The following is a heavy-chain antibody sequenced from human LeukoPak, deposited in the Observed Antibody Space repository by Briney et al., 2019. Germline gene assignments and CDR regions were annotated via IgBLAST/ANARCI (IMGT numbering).Heavy chain of an antibody. J-gene: IGHJ4*02. CDR3: ASSPGGLTHYYFDY. CDR2: ISYDGSNK. D-gene: IGHD3-9*01. Sequence: GGSLRLSCAASGFTFSSYAMHWVRQAPGKGLEWVAVISYDGSNKYYADSVKGRFTISRDNSKNTLYLQMNSLRAEDTAVYYCASSPGGLTHYYFDYWGQGTLVTVSS. V-gene: IGHV3-30-3*01. CDR1: GFTFSSYA.